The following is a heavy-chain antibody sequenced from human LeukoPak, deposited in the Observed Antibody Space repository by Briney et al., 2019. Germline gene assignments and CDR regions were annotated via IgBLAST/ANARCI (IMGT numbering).Heavy chain of an antibody. Sequence: SVKVSCKASGRTFSSYAISWVRQAPGQGLEWMGRIIPIFGTANYAQKFQGRVTITTDESTSTAYMELSSLRSEDTAVYYCAMDVDTAMDPRPARRDDYWGQGTLVTVSS. D-gene: IGHD5-18*01. J-gene: IGHJ4*02. CDR2: IIPIFGTA. CDR3: AMDVDTAMDPRPARRDDY. V-gene: IGHV1-69*05. CDR1: GRTFSSYA.